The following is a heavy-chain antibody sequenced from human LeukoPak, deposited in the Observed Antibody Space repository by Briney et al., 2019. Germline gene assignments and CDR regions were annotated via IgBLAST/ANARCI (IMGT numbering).Heavy chain of an antibody. Sequence: GGSLRLSCAASGFTFSSYAMSWVRQAPGKGLEWVSAISGSGGSTYYADSVKGRFTISRDNSKNTLYLQMNSLRAEDTAVYCCAKDELQLWSPPWGQGTLVTVSS. CDR2: ISGSGGST. V-gene: IGHV3-23*01. D-gene: IGHD5-18*01. CDR3: AKDELQLWSPP. CDR1: GFTFSSYA. J-gene: IGHJ5*02.